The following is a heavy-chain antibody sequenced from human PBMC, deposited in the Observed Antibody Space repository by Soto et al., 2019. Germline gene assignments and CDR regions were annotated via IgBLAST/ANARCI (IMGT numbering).Heavy chain of an antibody. D-gene: IGHD6-13*01. CDR3: ARDFVLGGVKQYNYRDV. Sequence: TGGSLRLSCAASGFTVSSNYMSWVRQAPGKGLEWVSVIYSGGSTYYADSVKGRFTISRHNSKNTLYLQMNSLRAEDTAVYYCARDFVLGGVKQYNYRDVWAKGPTVTFSS. J-gene: IGHJ6*03. CDR2: IYSGGST. CDR1: GFTVSSNY. V-gene: IGHV3-53*04.